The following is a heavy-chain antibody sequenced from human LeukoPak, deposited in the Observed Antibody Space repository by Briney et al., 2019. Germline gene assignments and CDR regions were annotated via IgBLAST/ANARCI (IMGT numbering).Heavy chain of an antibody. J-gene: IGHJ4*02. CDR3: ARDSQPYSSPVDY. CDR2: ISSSNNLI. Sequence: PGGSLGLSCAASRFTFGSYAMSRVRQAPGKGLEWVSYISSSNNLIYYADSVKGRFTISRDNTKNSLYLQMSSLRAEDTAVYYCARDSQPYSSPVDYWGQGTLVTVSS. D-gene: IGHD3-22*01. CDR1: RFTFGSYA. V-gene: IGHV3-48*04.